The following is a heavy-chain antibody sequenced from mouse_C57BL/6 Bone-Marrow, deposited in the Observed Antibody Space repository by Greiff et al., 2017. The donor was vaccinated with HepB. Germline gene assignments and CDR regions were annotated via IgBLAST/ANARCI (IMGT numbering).Heavy chain of an antibody. CDR2: ISNLAYSI. CDR3: ARTLSTVVAKGDYAMDY. D-gene: IGHD1-1*01. J-gene: IGHJ4*01. CDR1: GFTFSDYG. Sequence: DVQLVESGGGLVQPGGSLKLSCAASGFTFSDYGMAWVRQAPRKGPEWVAFISNLAYSIYYADTVTGRFTISRENAKNTLYLEMSSLRSEDTAMYYCARTLSTVVAKGDYAMDYWGQGTSVTVSS. V-gene: IGHV5-15*01.